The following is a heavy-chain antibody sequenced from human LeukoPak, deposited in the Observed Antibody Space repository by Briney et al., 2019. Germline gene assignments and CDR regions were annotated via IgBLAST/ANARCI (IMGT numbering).Heavy chain of an antibody. D-gene: IGHD5-18*01. V-gene: IGHV4-61*02. J-gene: IGHJ4*02. CDR2: IYTSGST. CDR1: GGSISSGSYY. Sequence: SQTLSLTCTVSGGSISSGSYYWSWIRQPAGKGLEWIGRIYTSGSTNYNPSLKSRVTISVDTSKNQFSLKLSSVTAADTAVYYCASQRRGYSSYLDYWGQGTLVTVSS. CDR3: ASQRRGYSSYLDY.